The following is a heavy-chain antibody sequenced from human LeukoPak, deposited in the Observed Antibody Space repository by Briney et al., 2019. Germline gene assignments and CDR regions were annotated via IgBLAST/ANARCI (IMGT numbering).Heavy chain of an antibody. CDR2: MNPNSGNT. Sequence: GASVKVSCKASGYTFTSYDINWERQATGQGLEWMGWMNPNSGNTGYAQKFQGRVTMTRNTSISTAYTELSSLRSEDTAVYYCARALTQYYDSSAAAGYWGQGTLVTVSS. V-gene: IGHV1-8*01. CDR1: GYTFTSYD. J-gene: IGHJ4*02. D-gene: IGHD3-22*01. CDR3: ARALTQYYDSSAAAGY.